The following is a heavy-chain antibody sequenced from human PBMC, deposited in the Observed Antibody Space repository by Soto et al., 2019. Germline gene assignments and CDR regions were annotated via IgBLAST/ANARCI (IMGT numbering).Heavy chain of an antibody. CDR3: ARGDILVVVAANDPWYYGMDV. V-gene: IGHV1-3*01. J-gene: IGHJ6*02. CDR1: GYTFTSYA. CDR2: INAGNGNT. D-gene: IGHD2-15*01. Sequence: ASVKVSCKAPGYTFTSYAMHWVRQAPGQRLEWMGWINAGNGNTKYSQKFQGRVTITRDTSTSTAYMELSSLRSEDTAVYYCARGDILVVVAANDPWYYGMDVWGQGTTVTVSS.